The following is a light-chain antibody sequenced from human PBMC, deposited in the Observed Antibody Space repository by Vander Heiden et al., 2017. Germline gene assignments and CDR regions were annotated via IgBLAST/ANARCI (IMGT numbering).Light chain of an antibody. CDR2: AAS. CDR1: QGISSY. J-gene: IGKJ4*01. CDR3: QQLNTYPPT. V-gene: IGKV1-9*01. Sequence: DIQLTQSPSFLSASVGDRVTITCRASQGISSYLAWYQQKPGKAPKLLIYAASTLQSGVPSRFSGSGSGTECTLTISSLQPEDFATYYCQQLNTYPPTFGGGTKVEFE.